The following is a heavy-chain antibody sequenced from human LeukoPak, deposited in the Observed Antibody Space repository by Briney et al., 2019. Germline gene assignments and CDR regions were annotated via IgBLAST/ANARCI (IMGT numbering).Heavy chain of an antibody. J-gene: IGHJ3*02. Sequence: GGSLRLSCAASGFTFSSYGMHWVRQAPGKGLEWVAFIRYDGSNKYYADSVKGRFTISRDNSKNTLYLQMNSLRAEDTAVYYCARRGGSPLGAFDIWGQGTMVTVSS. CDR1: GFTFSSYG. CDR2: IRYDGSNK. V-gene: IGHV3-30*02. D-gene: IGHD1-26*01. CDR3: ARRGGSPLGAFDI.